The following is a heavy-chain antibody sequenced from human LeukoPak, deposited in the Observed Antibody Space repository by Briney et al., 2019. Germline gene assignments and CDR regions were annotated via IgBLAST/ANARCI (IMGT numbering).Heavy chain of an antibody. CDR3: AKDPLWDSSGYYYVGYYYYYYGMDV. J-gene: IGHJ6*02. D-gene: IGHD3-22*01. V-gene: IGHV3-23*01. Sequence: PGGSLRLSCAASGFTFSSYAMSWVRQAPGKGLEWVSAISGSGGSTYYADSVKGRFTISRDNSKNTLYLQMNSLRAEDTAVYYCAKDPLWDSSGYYYVGYYYYYYGMDVWGQGTTVTVSS. CDR1: GFTFSSYA. CDR2: ISGSGGST.